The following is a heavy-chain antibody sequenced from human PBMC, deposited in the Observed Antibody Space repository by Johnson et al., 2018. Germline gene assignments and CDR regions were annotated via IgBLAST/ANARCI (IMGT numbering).Heavy chain of an antibody. CDR2: IKSKTDGGTT. V-gene: IGHV3-15*07. J-gene: IGHJ6*02. Sequence: VQLVESGGGLVKPGGSXRLSCAASGFTFSNAWMNWVRQAPGKGLAWVGRIKSKTDGGTTDYAAPVKGRFTISRDDSKNTLYLQMNSLKTEETAVYYCTTDEVTGTTADYYGMDVWGQGTTVTVSS. D-gene: IGHD1-7*01. CDR3: TTDEVTGTTADYYGMDV. CDR1: GFTFSNAW.